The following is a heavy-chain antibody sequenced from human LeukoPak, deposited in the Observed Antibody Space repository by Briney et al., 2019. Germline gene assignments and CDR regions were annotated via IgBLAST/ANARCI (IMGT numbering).Heavy chain of an antibody. V-gene: IGHV3-9*01. Sequence: QTGGSLRLSCAASGFTFDDYAMHWVRQAPGKGLEWVSGISWNSGSIGYADSVKGRFTISRDNAKNSLYLQMNSLRAEDTALYYCAKDRGDYDSYGGEAFDIWGQGTMVTVSS. D-gene: IGHD5-18*01. J-gene: IGHJ3*02. CDR3: AKDRGDYDSYGGEAFDI. CDR1: GFTFDDYA. CDR2: ISWNSGSI.